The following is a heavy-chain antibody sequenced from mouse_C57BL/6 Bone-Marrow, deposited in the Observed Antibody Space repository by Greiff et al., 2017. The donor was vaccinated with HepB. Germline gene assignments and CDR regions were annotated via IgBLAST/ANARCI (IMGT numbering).Heavy chain of an antibody. CDR3: AVYGNYDY. V-gene: IGHV1-82*01. Sequence: LVESGASVKISCKASGYAFSSSWMNWVKQRPGQGLEWIGRIYPGDGDTNYNGKFKGKATLTADKSSSTAYMQLSSLTSEDSAVYFCAVYGNYDYWGQGTTLTVSS. D-gene: IGHD2-1*01. J-gene: IGHJ2*01. CDR2: IYPGDGDT. CDR1: GYAFSSSW.